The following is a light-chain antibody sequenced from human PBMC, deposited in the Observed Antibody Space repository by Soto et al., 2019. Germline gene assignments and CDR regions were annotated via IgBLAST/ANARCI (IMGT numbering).Light chain of an antibody. J-gene: IGKJ1*01. V-gene: IGKV3-20*01. CDR1: QSVASRN. CDR3: QQFHNWPRT. Sequence: EIVLAQSPGTLSLSPGERATLSCRASQSVASRNLAWYQQKSGQAPRLLIYGASSRAIHTPDRFSGSGSGTDFTLTISGLEPEDFAVYYCQQFHNWPRTFGQGTKVDIK. CDR2: GAS.